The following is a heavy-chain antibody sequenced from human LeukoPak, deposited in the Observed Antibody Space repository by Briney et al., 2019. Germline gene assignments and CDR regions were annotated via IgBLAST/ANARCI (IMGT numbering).Heavy chain of an antibody. V-gene: IGHV1-2*02. CDR3: ARDPAQTYYYDP. Sequence: ASVKVSSKASGYTFTGYYLHWVRQAPGQGLEWMGWINPKNGGTKYAQKFQGRVTMTRDTSISTAYMELSRLTSDDTAVYSCARDPAQTYYYDPWGQGTLVTVSS. D-gene: IGHD3-10*01. CDR1: GYTFTGYY. J-gene: IGHJ5*02. CDR2: INPKNGGT.